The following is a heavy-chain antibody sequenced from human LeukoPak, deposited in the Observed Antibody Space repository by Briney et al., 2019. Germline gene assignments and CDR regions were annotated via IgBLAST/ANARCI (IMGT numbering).Heavy chain of an antibody. D-gene: IGHD7-27*01. J-gene: IGHJ6*02. Sequence: GGSLRLSCEASGFTFSSYWMSWVRQAPGKGLEWVANIKQDGSEKYYVDSVKGRFTISRDNAKNSLYLQVNSLRAEDTAVYYCARDPKSWGDYYYYGMDVWGQGTTVTVSS. CDR3: ARDPKSWGDYYYYGMDV. V-gene: IGHV3-7*01. CDR2: IKQDGSEK. CDR1: GFTFSSYW.